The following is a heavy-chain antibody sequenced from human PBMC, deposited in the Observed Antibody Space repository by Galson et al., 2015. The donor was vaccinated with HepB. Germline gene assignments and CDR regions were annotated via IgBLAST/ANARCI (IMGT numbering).Heavy chain of an antibody. CDR1: GYTFISYA. CDR2: INTNTGNP. J-gene: IGHJ2*01. CDR3: ARGGSRYDFWSGYYPNWYFDL. D-gene: IGHD3-3*01. V-gene: IGHV7-4-1*02. Sequence: SVKVSCKASGYTFISYAMNWVRQAPGQGLEWMGWINTNTGNPMYAQGFTGRFVFSLDTSVSTAYLQISSLQTEDTAVYYCARGGSRYDFWSGYYPNWYFDLWGRGTLVTVSS.